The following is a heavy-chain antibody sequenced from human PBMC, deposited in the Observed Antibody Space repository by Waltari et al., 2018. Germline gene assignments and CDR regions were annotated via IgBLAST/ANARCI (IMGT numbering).Heavy chain of an antibody. D-gene: IGHD1-26*01. V-gene: IGHV4-59*01. CDR3: GSSGNLGLIDF. J-gene: IGHJ4*02. CDR2: LTYTGDT. Sequence: QVQPLESGPGLVKPSETLSLTCFVGDGSINSFTWAWLRQPPGEGLEWIGSLTYTGDTMDTASLKSRVTISLDRSRRHLALKLKSVTAADTALDYCGSSGNLGLIDFWGQGTLVAVSS. CDR1: DGSINSFT.